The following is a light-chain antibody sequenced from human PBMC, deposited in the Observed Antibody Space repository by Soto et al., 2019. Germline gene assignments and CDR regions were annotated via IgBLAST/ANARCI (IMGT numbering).Light chain of an antibody. J-gene: IGLJ1*01. Sequence: QSVLTQPASVSGSPGQSITISCTGTSCDVGGYNYVSWYQHHPGKAPKLIIYEVSNRPSGASNRFSGSKSGNTASLTISGLQADDEADYYCSSYTSSSTVVFXIGTKGTVL. CDR2: EVS. CDR3: SSYTSSSTVV. V-gene: IGLV2-14*01. CDR1: SCDVGGYNY.